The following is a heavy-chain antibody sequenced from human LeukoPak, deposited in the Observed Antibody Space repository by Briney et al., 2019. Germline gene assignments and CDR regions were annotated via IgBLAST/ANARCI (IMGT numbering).Heavy chain of an antibody. V-gene: IGHV4-4*07. J-gene: IGHJ3*02. CDR1: GGSISSYY. CDR3: ARAAVDAGYSSGWYLRTTGAFDI. Sequence: NPSETLSLTCTVSGGSISSYYWSWIRQPAGKGLEWIGRIYTSGSTNYNPSLKSRVTISVDTSKNQFSLKLSSVTAADTAVYYCARAAVDAGYSSGWYLRTTGAFDIWGQGTMVTVSS. D-gene: IGHD6-19*01. CDR2: IYTSGST.